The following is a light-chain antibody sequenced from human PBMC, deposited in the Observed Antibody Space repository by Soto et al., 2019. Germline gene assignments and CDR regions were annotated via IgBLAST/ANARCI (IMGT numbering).Light chain of an antibody. Sequence: QSALTQPASVSGSPGQSITIPCTGTSSDVGAYNFVSWHQQHPGKAPKLIIYNVYDRPLGISYRFSGSKSGNTASLTISGLQGEDEADYYCSSYAVSRTYVFGAGTKVTVL. V-gene: IGLV2-14*03. CDR3: SSYAVSRTYV. CDR1: SSDVGAYNF. J-gene: IGLJ1*01. CDR2: NVY.